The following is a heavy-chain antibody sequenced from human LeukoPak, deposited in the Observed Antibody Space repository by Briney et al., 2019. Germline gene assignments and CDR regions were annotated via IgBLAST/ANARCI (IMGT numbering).Heavy chain of an antibody. Sequence: PGGSLRLSCAASGLPFNTYSMTWVRQVPGKGLEWVSTISRTSNYIYTADSLKGRFTTSRDNAEKSLFLQMNNVRDDDTAVYYCVTKASISGVERYWGQGTLVTVSS. D-gene: IGHD2-21*01. J-gene: IGHJ4*02. CDR1: GLPFNTYS. CDR2: ISRTSNYI. CDR3: VTKASISGVERY. V-gene: IGHV3-21*01.